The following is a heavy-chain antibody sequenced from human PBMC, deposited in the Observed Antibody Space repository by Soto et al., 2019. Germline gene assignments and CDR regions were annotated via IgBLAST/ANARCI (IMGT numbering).Heavy chain of an antibody. CDR1: GFTFNAYA. D-gene: IGHD4-4*01. J-gene: IGHJ4*02. CDR2: IGGSGGNR. V-gene: IGHV3-23*01. Sequence: VQLLESGGGLVQPGGSLRLSCAASGFTFNAYAMTWVRQAPGKGLEWVSAIGGSGGNRYYADSVRGRFTISRDNSTDTVDLQMNSLRVEDTAVYYCARVASDYINSVDNWGQGILVTVSS. CDR3: ARVASDYINSVDN.